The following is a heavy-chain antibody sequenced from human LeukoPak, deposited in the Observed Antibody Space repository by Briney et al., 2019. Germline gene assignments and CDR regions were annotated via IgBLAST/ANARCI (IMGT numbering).Heavy chain of an antibody. Sequence: KPGGSLRLSCAASGFTFSSYSMNWVRQAPGKGLEWVSSISSSSSYIYYADSVKGRFTISRDNAKNSLYLQMNSLRAEDTAVYYCARAIAVAGAEGIDYWGQGTLVTVSS. V-gene: IGHV3-21*01. J-gene: IGHJ4*02. CDR2: ISSSSSYI. CDR3: ARAIAVAGAEGIDY. CDR1: GFTFSSYS. D-gene: IGHD6-19*01.